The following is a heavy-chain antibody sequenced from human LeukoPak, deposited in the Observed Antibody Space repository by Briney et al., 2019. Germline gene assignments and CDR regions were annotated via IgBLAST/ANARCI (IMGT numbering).Heavy chain of an antibody. J-gene: IGHJ5*02. CDR2: INPNRGGT. CDR1: GYTFTGYY. D-gene: IGHD1-26*01. V-gene: IGHV1-2*02. CDR3: ARDPSGKYNWFDP. Sequence: ASVKVTCKASGYTFTGYYMHWVRPAPGQGLEWMGWINPNRGGTNYAQKFQGRVTMTRDTSISTAYMELSRLRSDDTAVYYCARDPSGKYNWFDPWGQGTLVTVSS.